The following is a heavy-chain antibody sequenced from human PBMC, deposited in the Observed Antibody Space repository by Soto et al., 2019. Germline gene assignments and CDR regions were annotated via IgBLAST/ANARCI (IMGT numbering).Heavy chain of an antibody. CDR2: ISYDGSNK. D-gene: IGHD1-26*01. J-gene: IGHJ6*02. Sequence: GGSLRLSCAASGFTFSSYGMHWVRQAPGKGLEWVAVISYDGSNKYYADSVKGRFTISRDNSKNTLYLQMNSLRAEDTAVYYCAKDIGRGGLYYYCGMDVWGQGTTVTVSS. CDR1: GFTFSSYG. CDR3: AKDIGRGGLYYYCGMDV. V-gene: IGHV3-30*18.